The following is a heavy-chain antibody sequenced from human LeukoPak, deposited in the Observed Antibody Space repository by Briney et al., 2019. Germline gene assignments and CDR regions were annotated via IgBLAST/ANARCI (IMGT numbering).Heavy chain of an antibody. D-gene: IGHD3-22*01. CDR3: ARQKPFGDSSGYYYPSDY. J-gene: IGHJ4*02. CDR1: GGTFSSYA. V-gene: IGHV1-69*13. Sequence: VKVSCKASGGTFSSYAISWVRQAPGQALEWMGGIIPIFGTANYAQKFQGRVTITADESTSTAYMELSSLRSEDTAVYYCARQKPFGDSSGYYYPSDYWGQGTLVTVSS. CDR2: IIPIFGTA.